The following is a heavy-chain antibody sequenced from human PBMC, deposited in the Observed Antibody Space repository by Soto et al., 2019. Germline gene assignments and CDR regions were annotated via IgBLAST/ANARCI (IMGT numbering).Heavy chain of an antibody. CDR1: GFTFSGSA. D-gene: IGHD3-10*01. CDR2: IRSKANSYAT. Sequence: GGSLRLSCAASGFTFSGSAMHWVRQASGKGLEWVGRIRSKANSYATAYAASVKGRFTISRDDSKNTAYLQMNSLKTEDTAVYYCTRRAEREQGSYYFLAKNAFDIWGQGTMVTVSS. J-gene: IGHJ3*02. V-gene: IGHV3-73*01. CDR3: TRRAEREQGSYYFLAKNAFDI.